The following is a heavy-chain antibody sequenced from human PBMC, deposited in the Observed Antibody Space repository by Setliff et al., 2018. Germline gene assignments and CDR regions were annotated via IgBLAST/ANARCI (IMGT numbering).Heavy chain of an antibody. CDR2: IRFDGGNK. CDR1: GFTFSAYD. V-gene: IGHV3-30*02. CDR3: ARASGWYYYDY. Sequence: GGSLRLSCAASGFTFSAYDMRWVRQAPGKGLEWVALIRFDGGNKYYADSVKGRFTISRDNSKNTLYVQMNSLRAEDTAVYYCARASGWYYYDYWGQGTLVTVSS. J-gene: IGHJ4*02. D-gene: IGHD6-19*01.